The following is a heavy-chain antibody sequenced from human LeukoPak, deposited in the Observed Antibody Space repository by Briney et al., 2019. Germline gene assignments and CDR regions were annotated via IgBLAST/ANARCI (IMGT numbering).Heavy chain of an antibody. CDR2: IKSKTDGGTT. D-gene: IGHD2-2*01. CDR3: TTGDVVVPAAKGIDY. Sequence: GGSLRLSCAASGFTFSNAWMSWVRQAPGKGLEWVDRIKSKTDGGTTDYAAPVKGRFTISRDDSKNTLYLQMNSLKTEDTAVYYCTTGDVVVPAAKGIDYWGQGTLVTVSS. J-gene: IGHJ4*02. CDR1: GFTFSNAW. V-gene: IGHV3-15*01.